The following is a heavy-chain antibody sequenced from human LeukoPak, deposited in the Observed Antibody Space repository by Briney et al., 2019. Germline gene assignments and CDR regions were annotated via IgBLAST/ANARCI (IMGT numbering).Heavy chain of an antibody. Sequence: SETLSLTCTVSGYSTSSGYYWGWIRQPPGKGLEWIGSIYHSGSTYYNPSLKSRVTISVDTSKNQFSLKLSSVTAADTAVYYCARDIGGGSYYGIDYWGQGTLVTVSS. CDR1: GYSTSSGYY. J-gene: IGHJ4*02. D-gene: IGHD1-26*01. CDR2: IYHSGST. CDR3: ARDIGGGSYYGIDY. V-gene: IGHV4-38-2*02.